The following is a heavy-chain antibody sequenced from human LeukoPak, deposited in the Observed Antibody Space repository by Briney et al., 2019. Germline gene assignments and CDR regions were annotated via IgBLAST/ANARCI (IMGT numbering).Heavy chain of an antibody. CDR2: VSALNGNT. Sequence: GASVKVSCTASVDTFSKYGVIWVRPAPGQGLEWMGWVSALNGNTNVAQKVQGRLTLTRDTSTGTAHMELRSLTSYDTAVYYCATSQPAAAHFEHWGQGTLVTVST. CDR1: VDTFSKYG. V-gene: IGHV1-18*01. J-gene: IGHJ1*01. CDR3: ATSQPAAAHFEH. D-gene: IGHD2-15*01.